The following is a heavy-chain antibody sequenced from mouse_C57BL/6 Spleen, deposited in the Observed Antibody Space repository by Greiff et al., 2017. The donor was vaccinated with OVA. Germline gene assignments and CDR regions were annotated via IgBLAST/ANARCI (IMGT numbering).Heavy chain of an antibody. Sequence: EVKLVESGEGLVKPGGSLKLSCAASGFTFSSYAMSWVRQTPEKRLEWVAYISSGGDYIYYADTVKGRFPISRDNARNTLYLQMSSLKSEDTAMYYCTRGGMVTTYYFDYWGQGTTLTVSS. V-gene: IGHV5-9-1*02. CDR2: ISSGGDYI. CDR1: GFTFSSYA. CDR3: TRGGMVTTYYFDY. J-gene: IGHJ2*01. D-gene: IGHD2-10*02.